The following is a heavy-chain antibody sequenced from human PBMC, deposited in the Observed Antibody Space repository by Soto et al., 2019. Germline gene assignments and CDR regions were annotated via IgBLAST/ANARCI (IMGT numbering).Heavy chain of an antibody. CDR1: GGSISSGGYY. J-gene: IGHJ6*02. CDR2: IYYSGST. V-gene: IGHV4-31*03. D-gene: IGHD6-6*01. Sequence: QVQLQESGPGLVKPSQTLSLTCTVSGGSISSGGYYWSWIRQHPGKGLEWIGYIYYSGSTYYNPSRKSRVTISVDTSKNQFSLKLSSVTAADTAVYDCARDRLGPRYYGLDVWGQGTTVTVSS. CDR3: ARDRLGPRYYGLDV.